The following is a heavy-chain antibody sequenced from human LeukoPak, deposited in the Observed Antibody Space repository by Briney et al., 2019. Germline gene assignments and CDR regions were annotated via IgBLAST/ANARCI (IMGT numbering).Heavy chain of an antibody. CDR3: AKGKLGNYYFDY. Sequence: GGSLRLSCAASGFTFSSYGMHWVLQAPGKGLEWVAVISYDGSNKYYADSVRGRFTISRDNSKNTLYLQMNSLRAEDTAVYYCAKGKLGNYYFDYWGQGTLVTVSS. V-gene: IGHV3-30*18. CDR2: ISYDGSNK. D-gene: IGHD1-1*01. CDR1: GFTFSSYG. J-gene: IGHJ4*02.